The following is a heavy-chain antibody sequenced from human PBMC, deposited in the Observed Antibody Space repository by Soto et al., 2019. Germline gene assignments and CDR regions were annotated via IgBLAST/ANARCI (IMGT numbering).Heavy chain of an antibody. CDR1: GYTFTGYA. D-gene: IGHD6-19*01. J-gene: IGHJ4*02. CDR2: INAGNGNT. CDR3: ARAVAVAADFDY. Sequence: ASVKVSCKASGYTFTGYAMHWVRQAPGQRLEWMGWINAGNGNTKYSQKFQGRVNITRDTSASTAYMELSSLRSEDTAVYYCARAVAVAADFDYWGQGTLVTVSS. V-gene: IGHV1-3*01.